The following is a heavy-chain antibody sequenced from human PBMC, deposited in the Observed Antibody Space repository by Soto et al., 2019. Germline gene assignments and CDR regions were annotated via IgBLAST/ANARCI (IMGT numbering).Heavy chain of an antibody. D-gene: IGHD6-19*01. CDR2: ISNDGITK. V-gene: IGHV3-30*03. CDR3: YSSGW. CDR1: GFTFSTFA. Sequence: QVQLVESGGGVVQPGRSLRLSCAASGFTFSTFAMPWVRQAPGKGLEWLAVISNDGITKYYADSVKGRFTISRDNSNNTLYLEMNSLRADDTAVYYGYSSGWWGQGTLVTVSS. J-gene: IGHJ4*02.